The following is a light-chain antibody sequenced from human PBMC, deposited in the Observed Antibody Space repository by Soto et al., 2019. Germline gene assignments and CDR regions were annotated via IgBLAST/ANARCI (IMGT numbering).Light chain of an antibody. CDR3: AAWDDSLNGRGV. Sequence: QSALTQPPSASGTPGQRVTISCSGSSSNIGGNTVNWYQQLPGAAPKLLIYSNNQRPSGVPDRFSGSKSGTSASLAISGLQSDDEADYYCAAWDDSLNGRGVFGGGTKVTVL. V-gene: IGLV1-44*01. CDR2: SNN. J-gene: IGLJ2*01. CDR1: SSNIGGNT.